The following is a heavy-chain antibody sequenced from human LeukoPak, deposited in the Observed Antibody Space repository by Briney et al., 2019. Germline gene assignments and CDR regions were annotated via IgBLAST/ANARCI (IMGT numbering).Heavy chain of an antibody. Sequence: ASVKVSCKASGYTFTSYGISWVRQAPGQGLEWMGWISAYNGNTNYAQKLQGRVTMTTDTSTSTAYMELRSLRSDDTAVYYCARAVRDIVATNYYYYGMDVWGQGTTVTVSS. CDR1: GYTFTSYG. CDR2: ISAYNGNT. V-gene: IGHV1-18*01. D-gene: IGHD5-12*01. CDR3: ARAVRDIVATNYYYYGMDV. J-gene: IGHJ6*02.